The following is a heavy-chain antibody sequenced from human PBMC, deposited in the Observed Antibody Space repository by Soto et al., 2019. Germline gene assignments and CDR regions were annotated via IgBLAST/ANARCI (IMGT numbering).Heavy chain of an antibody. CDR3: ARAPLPQVVANDYYYYGMDV. CDR1: GFTFSSYG. V-gene: IGHV3-33*01. CDR2: IWYDGSNK. J-gene: IGHJ6*02. Sequence: GGSLRLSCVASGFTFSSYGMHWVRQAPGKGLEWVAVIWYDGSNKYYADSVKGRFTISRDNSKNTLYLQMNSLRAEDTAVYYCARAPLPQVVANDYYYYGMDVWGQGTTVTVSS. D-gene: IGHD2-15*01.